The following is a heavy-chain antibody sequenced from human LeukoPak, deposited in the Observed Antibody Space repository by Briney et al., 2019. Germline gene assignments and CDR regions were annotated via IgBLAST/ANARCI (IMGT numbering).Heavy chain of an antibody. J-gene: IGHJ4*02. CDR2: IKQDGSDK. Sequence: RPGGSLRLSCAASGITFSNYWMKWVRQAPGKGLEWLATIKQDGSDKFYVDSVKGRFTISRDNAGNSLFLQMNSLRAEDTAVYYCATYHNTLTAKRSYYWGQGTLVTVSS. V-gene: IGHV3-7*03. D-gene: IGHD2-21*02. CDR1: GITFSNYW. CDR3: ATYHNTLTAKRSYY.